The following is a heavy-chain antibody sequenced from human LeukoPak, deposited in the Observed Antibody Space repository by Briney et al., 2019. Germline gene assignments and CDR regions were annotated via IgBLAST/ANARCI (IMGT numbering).Heavy chain of an antibody. J-gene: IGHJ1*01. CDR2: IYHSGST. Sequence: SETLSLTCAVSGGSISSGGYSWSWIRQPPGKGLEWIGYIYHSGSTYYNPSLKSRVTISVDRSKNQFSLKLSSVTAADMAVYYCASFYRNYDFWSGYSAAEYFQHWGQGTLVTVSS. V-gene: IGHV4-30-2*01. CDR1: GGSISSGGYS. CDR3: ASFYRNYDFWSGYSAAEYFQH. D-gene: IGHD3-3*01.